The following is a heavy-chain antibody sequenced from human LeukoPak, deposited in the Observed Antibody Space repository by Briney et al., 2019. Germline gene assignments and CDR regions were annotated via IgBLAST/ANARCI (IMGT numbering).Heavy chain of an antibody. D-gene: IGHD3/OR15-3a*01. CDR3: ARQTGSGLFILP. V-gene: IGHV4-39*01. Sequence: PSETLSLTCTVSGGSISSSSYYWGWIRQPPGKGLEWIGSIYYSGSTYYNPSLKSRVSISIDTSKNQFSLRLTSVTAADTAVYYCARQTGSGLFILPGGQGTLVTVSS. CDR1: GGSISSSSYY. CDR2: IYYSGST. J-gene: IGHJ4*02.